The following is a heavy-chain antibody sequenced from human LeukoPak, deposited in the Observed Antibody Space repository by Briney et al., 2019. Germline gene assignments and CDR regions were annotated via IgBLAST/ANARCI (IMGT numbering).Heavy chain of an antibody. J-gene: IGHJ2*01. CDR3: ARVRGYCSSTSCPYWYFDL. CDR2: IYYSGST. Sequence: SETLSLTCTVAGDSISRSSYYWGWIRQPPGKGLEWIGNIYYSGSTHYNPSLKSRVPISVATSKNQFSLKLSSVTAADTAVYYCARVRGYCSSTSCPYWYFDLWGRGPLVTVSS. CDR1: GDSISRSSYY. D-gene: IGHD2-2*01. V-gene: IGHV4-39*07.